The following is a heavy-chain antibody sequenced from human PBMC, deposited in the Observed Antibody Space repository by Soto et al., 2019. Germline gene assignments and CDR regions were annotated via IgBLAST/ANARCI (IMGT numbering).Heavy chain of an antibody. J-gene: IGHJ4*02. CDR3: ARGLYGDYASSLGY. D-gene: IGHD4-17*01. CDR2: INHSGST. Sequence: SETLSLTCAVYGGSFSGYYWSWIRQPPGKGLEWIGEINHSGSTNYNPSLKSRVTISVDTSKNQFSLKLSSVTAADTAVYYCARGLYGDYASSLGYWGQGTLVTVSS. CDR1: GGSFSGYY. V-gene: IGHV4-34*01.